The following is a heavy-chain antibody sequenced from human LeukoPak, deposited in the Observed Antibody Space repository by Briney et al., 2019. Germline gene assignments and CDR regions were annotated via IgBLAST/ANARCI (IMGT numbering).Heavy chain of an antibody. CDR2: MRPKSGET. J-gene: IGHJ4*02. CDR3: ARGGIGYSNT. D-gene: IGHD4-11*01. V-gene: IGHV1-8*02. CDR1: GYTFTSYG. Sequence: ASVKVSCKASGYTFTSYGISWVRQAPGQGLEWMGWMRPKSGETGYAQMFQGRVTMTRNTSISTAYMELSSLRSEDTAVYYCARGGIGYSNTWGQGTLVTVSS.